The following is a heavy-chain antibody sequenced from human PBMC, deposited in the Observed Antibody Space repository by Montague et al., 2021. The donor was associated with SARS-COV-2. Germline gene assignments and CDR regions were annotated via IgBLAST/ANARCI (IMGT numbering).Heavy chain of an antibody. J-gene: IGHJ2*01. V-gene: IGHV4-31*03. D-gene: IGHD2-21*02. CDR1: GGSISSSSYY. CDR2: IYYSGST. CDR3: ARVHIVVVTAMRYFDL. Sequence: TLSLTCTVSGGSISSSSYYWGWIRRHPGKGLEWIGYIYYSGSTYYNPSLKSRVTISVDTSKNQFSLKLSSVTAADTAVYYCARVHIVVVTAMRYFDLWGRGTLVTVSS.